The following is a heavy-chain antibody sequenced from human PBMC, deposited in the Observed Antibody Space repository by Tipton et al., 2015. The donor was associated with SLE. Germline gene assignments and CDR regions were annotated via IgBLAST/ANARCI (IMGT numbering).Heavy chain of an antibody. Sequence: SLRLSCAASGFTFSTYGMHWVRQAPGKGLEWVAVIYSGGSTDYADSVKGRFTISRDNSKNTLYLQMNSLRVEDTAVYYCARGRAVAGLWFDPWGQGTLVTVSS. D-gene: IGHD6-19*01. CDR2: IYSGGST. CDR1: GFTFSTYG. V-gene: IGHV3-NL1*01. J-gene: IGHJ5*02. CDR3: ARGRAVAGLWFDP.